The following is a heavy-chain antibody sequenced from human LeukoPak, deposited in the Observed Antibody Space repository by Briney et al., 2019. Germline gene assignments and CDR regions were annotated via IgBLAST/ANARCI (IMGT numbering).Heavy chain of an antibody. CDR1: GFTFSSYS. V-gene: IGHV3-21*01. CDR2: ISSSSSYI. Sequence: GGSLRLSCAASGFTFSSYSMNWVRQAPGKGLEWVSSISSSSSYIYYADSVKGRFTISRDNAKNSLYLQMNSLRAEDTAVYYCARAQSTYHYGMDVWGQGTTVTVSS. J-gene: IGHJ6*02. D-gene: IGHD5/OR15-5a*01. CDR3: ARAQSTYHYGMDV.